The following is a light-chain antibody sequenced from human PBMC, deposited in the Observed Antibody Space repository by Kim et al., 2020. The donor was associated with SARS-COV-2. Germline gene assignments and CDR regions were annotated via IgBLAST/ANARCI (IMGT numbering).Light chain of an antibody. Sequence: SASIGDRVTRTCRANETVSFYLNGYLQKSGRAPQLLIYGANTLQSGVPSRFSGAGSGTDFTLTVTNLQLEDFATYYCQQSYITPHTFGQGTKLEI. CDR1: ETVSFY. V-gene: IGKV1-39*01. CDR3: QQSYITPHT. CDR2: GAN. J-gene: IGKJ2*01.